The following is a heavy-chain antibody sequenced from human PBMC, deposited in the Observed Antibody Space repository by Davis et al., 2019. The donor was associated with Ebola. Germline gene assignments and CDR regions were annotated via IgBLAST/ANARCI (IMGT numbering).Heavy chain of an antibody. CDR1: GYTFTSYA. Sequence: ASVKVSCKASGYTFTSYAMHWVRQAPGQRLEWMGWINAGNGNTKYSQKFQGRVTITRDTSASTAYMELSSLRSEDTAVYYCARIRSYDYGDFFDYWGQGTLVTVSS. J-gene: IGHJ4*02. D-gene: IGHD4-17*01. CDR3: ARIRSYDYGDFFDY. V-gene: IGHV1-3*01. CDR2: INAGNGNT.